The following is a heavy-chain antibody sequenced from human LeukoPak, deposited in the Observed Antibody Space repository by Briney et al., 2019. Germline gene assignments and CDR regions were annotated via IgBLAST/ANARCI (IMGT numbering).Heavy chain of an antibody. CDR1: GGSISSYY. D-gene: IGHD3-10*01. Sequence: SETLSLTCTVSGGSISSYYWSWIRQPPGKGLEWRGYIYYSGSTNYNPSLKRRGTISVHTSKNQFSMKLSSVTAADTAVYYCARGAELLWFGELLYPHYYFDYWGQGTLVTVSS. J-gene: IGHJ4*02. CDR3: ARGAELLWFGELLYPHYYFDY. CDR2: IYYSGST. V-gene: IGHV4-59*01.